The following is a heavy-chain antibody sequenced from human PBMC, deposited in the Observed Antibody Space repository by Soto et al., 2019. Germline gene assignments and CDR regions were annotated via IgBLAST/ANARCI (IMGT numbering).Heavy chain of an antibody. Sequence: VQLVESGGGVVQPGRSLRLSCVASGFTFSSYALHWVRQAPGKGLEWVAVTSYDGSNKYYADPVEGRFTISRDNSKNTLYLQTSSLTTEDTAMYYCARDWETSATGLIDSWGQGPLVTVSS. CDR2: TSYDGSNK. CDR1: GFTFSSYA. CDR3: ARDWETSATGLIDS. J-gene: IGHJ4*02. V-gene: IGHV3-30-3*01. D-gene: IGHD3-9*01.